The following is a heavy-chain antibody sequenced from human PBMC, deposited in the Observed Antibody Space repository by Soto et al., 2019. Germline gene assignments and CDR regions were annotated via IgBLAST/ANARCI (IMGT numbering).Heavy chain of an antibody. CDR1: GFTVSSNY. CDR3: ARGLSSGYYYYYHGMDV. CDR2: IYSGGST. Sequence: PGGSLRLSCAASGFTVSSNYMSWVRQAPGKGLEWVSVIYSGGSTYYADSVKGRFTISRDNSKNTLYLQMNNLRAEDTAVYYCARGLSSGYYYYYHGMDVWGQGTTVTVSS. V-gene: IGHV3-53*01. D-gene: IGHD3-3*01. J-gene: IGHJ6*02.